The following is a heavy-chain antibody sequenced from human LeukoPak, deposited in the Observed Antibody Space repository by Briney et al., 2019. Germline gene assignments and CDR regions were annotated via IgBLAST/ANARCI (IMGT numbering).Heavy chain of an antibody. J-gene: IGHJ4*02. V-gene: IGHV4-59*01. D-gene: IGHD3-3*01. Sequence: SETLSLTCTVSGGSISGYYWSWIRQPPGKGLEWIGYIYYSGSTNYNPSLKGRVTISVDTSKNQFSLKLTSVTAADTAVYYCAREKRSRYYDFWSGYGLLDYWGQGTLVTVSS. CDR2: IYYSGST. CDR3: AREKRSRYYDFWSGYGLLDY. CDR1: GGSISGYY.